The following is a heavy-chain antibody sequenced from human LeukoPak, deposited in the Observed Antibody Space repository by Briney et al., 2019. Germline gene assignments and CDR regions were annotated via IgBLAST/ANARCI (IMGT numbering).Heavy chain of an antibody. Sequence: GGSLRLSCAASGITLSSYGMGWVRQAPGKGLEWVSGIRGSGRSTFYADSVKGRFTIARDNANNSLYLQMNSLRSEDTALYYCAKDSGTEYDGTGFLPHFDYWGQGTLVTVSS. CDR3: AKDSGTEYDGTGFLPHFDY. D-gene: IGHD3-22*01. V-gene: IGHV3-23*01. J-gene: IGHJ4*02. CDR1: GITLSSYG. CDR2: IRGSGRST.